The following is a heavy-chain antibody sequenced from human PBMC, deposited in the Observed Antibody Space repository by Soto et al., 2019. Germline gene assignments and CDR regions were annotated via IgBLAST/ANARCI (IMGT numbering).Heavy chain of an antibody. CDR1: GFTFSNYW. CDR3: AREVGGGSGWPFDY. D-gene: IGHD6-19*01. J-gene: IGHJ4*02. CDR2: IKQDGSEK. V-gene: IGHV3-7*01. Sequence: EVQLVESGGGLVQPGGSLRLSCAASGFTFSNYWMSWVRQAPGKGLEWVANIKQDGSEKYYVDSVKGRFTISRDNAKNSLYLQMNSLRAEDTAVYYCAREVGGGSGWPFDYWGQGTLVTVSS.